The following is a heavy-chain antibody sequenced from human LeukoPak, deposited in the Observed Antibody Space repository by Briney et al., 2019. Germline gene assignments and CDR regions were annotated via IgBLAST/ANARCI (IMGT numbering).Heavy chain of an antibody. CDR1: GDSLSGYY. CDR3: VRGTRGGLEWLLKFDY. V-gene: IGHV4-4*07. CDR2: IYSTGNA. J-gene: IGHJ4*02. Sequence: SETLSLTCSVSGDSLSGYYWSWIRQPAEKGLEWIGRIYSTGNAHYNPSLRSRVTLSPDTSKNQFSLRLTSVTAADTAVYYCVRGTRGGLEWLLKFDYWGQGSLVTVSS. D-gene: IGHD3-3*01.